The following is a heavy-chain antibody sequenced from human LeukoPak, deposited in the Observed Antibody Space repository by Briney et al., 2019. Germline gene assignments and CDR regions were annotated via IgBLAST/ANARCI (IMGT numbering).Heavy chain of an antibody. D-gene: IGHD4-23*01. CDR1: GFTFSSYS. J-gene: IGHJ4*02. CDR2: ISSSSSYI. Sequence: GGSLRLSCAASGFTFSSYSMNWVRQAPGKGLEWVSSISSSSSYIYYADSVKGRFTISGDNSKNTMYLQMNSLRAEDTAVYYCAKAVESGGLFDDWSQGTLVTVSS. CDR3: AKAVESGGLFDD. V-gene: IGHV3-21*04.